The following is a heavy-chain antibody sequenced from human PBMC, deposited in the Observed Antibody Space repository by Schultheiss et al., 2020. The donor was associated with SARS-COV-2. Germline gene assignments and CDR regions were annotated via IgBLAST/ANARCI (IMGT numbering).Heavy chain of an antibody. Sequence: SETLSLTCAVSGGSIINDHWTWIRQPPGKGLEWLGCVSTRGGSNYNPSLKGRITISANTSKNQFSLKLSSVTAADTAVYYCARRSVVVNLKWFDSWGQGTLVTVSS. D-gene: IGHD2-2*01. J-gene: IGHJ5*01. CDR2: VSTRGGS. CDR3: ARRSVVVNLKWFDS. CDR1: GGSIINDH. V-gene: IGHV4-4*08.